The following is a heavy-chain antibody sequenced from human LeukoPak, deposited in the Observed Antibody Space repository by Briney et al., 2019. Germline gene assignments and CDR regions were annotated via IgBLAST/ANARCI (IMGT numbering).Heavy chain of an antibody. CDR1: GFTFSSYA. J-gene: IGHJ4*02. Sequence: GGSLRLSCAASGFTFSSYAMNWVRQAPGKGLERVSYISSSSSTIYYADSVKGRFTISRDNAKNSLYLQMNSLRDEDTAVYYCARDSSSWFQGADYWGQGTLVTVSS. CDR3: ARDSSSWFQGADY. D-gene: IGHD6-13*01. V-gene: IGHV3-48*02. CDR2: ISSSSSTI.